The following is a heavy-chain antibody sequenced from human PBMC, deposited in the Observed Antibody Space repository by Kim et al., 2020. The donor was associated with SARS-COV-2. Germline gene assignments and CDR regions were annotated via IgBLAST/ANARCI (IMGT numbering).Heavy chain of an antibody. J-gene: IGHJ4*02. Sequence: GGSLRLSCEASGFTFSSYGMHWVRQAPGKGLEWVAVISYDGSNKYYADSVKGRFTISRDNSKNTLYLQMNSLRAEDTAVYYCAKDYYGEHEYFDYWGQGT. CDR1: GFTFSSYG. CDR2: ISYDGSNK. V-gene: IGHV3-30*18. CDR3: AKDYYGEHEYFDY. D-gene: IGHD4-17*01.